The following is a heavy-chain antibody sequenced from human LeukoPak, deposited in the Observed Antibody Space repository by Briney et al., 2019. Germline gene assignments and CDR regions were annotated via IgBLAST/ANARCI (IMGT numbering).Heavy chain of an antibody. V-gene: IGHV1-2*02. CDR2: INPNSGGT. D-gene: IGHD3-16*01. CDR1: GYTFTGYY. CDR3: ARDQGVQSPFDP. J-gene: IGHJ5*02. Sequence: ASVKVSCKASGYTFTGYYMHWVRQAPGQGLKWMGWINPNSGGTNYAQKFQGRVTMTRDTSISTAYMELSRLRSDDTAVYYCARDQGVQSPFDPWGQGTLVTVSS.